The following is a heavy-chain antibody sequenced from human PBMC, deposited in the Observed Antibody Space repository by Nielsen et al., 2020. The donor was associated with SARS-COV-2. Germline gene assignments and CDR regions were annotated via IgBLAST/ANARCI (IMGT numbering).Heavy chain of an antibody. J-gene: IGHJ5*02. D-gene: IGHD3-22*01. CDR3: AKSISESFYYLDR. Sequence: GESLKISCHASEDPFFNTWIAWVRQKPGKGLEPLGVIYFGDSTLRYSPSFEGQVTISVDRGINTAYLQWSSLKDSDTAMYFCAKSISESFYYLDRWGQGTLVTVAS. V-gene: IGHV5-51*01. CDR1: EDPFFNTW. CDR2: IYFGDSTL.